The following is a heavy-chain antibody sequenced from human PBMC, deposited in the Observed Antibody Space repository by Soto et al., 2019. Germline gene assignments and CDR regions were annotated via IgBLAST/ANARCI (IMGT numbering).Heavy chain of an antibody. J-gene: IGHJ6*02. CDR3: ARVSGSYYYGMDV. CDR1: GGSISSSNW. D-gene: IGHD1-26*01. Sequence: SESLSLTCAVSGGSISSSNWWSWVRQPPGKGLEWIGEIYHSGSTNYNPSLKSRVTISVDKSKNQFSLKLSSVTAADTAVYYCARVSGSYYYGMDVWGQGTTVTVS. V-gene: IGHV4-4*02. CDR2: IYHSGST.